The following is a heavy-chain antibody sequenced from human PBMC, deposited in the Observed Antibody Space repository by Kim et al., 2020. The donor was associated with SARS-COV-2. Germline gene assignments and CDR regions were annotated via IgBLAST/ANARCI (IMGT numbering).Heavy chain of an antibody. Sequence: SETLSLTCTVSGYSISSGYYWGWIRQPPGKGLEWIGSIFHSGSTYYNPSLKSRVTISVDTSKNQFSLKLSSVTAADTAVYFCARGTVRGGDYWGQGTLVT. D-gene: IGHD3-10*01. J-gene: IGHJ4*02. CDR2: IFHSGST. CDR3: ARGTVRGGDY. V-gene: IGHV4-38-2*02. CDR1: GYSISSGYY.